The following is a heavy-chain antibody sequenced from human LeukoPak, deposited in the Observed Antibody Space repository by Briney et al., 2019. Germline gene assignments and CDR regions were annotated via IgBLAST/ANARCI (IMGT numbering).Heavy chain of an antibody. CDR3: ARDAYDSSGYYYFDY. CDR2: IWYDGSNK. V-gene: IGHV3-33*01. D-gene: IGHD3-22*01. J-gene: IGHJ4*02. Sequence: GGSLRLSCAASGFTFSSYGMHWDRQAPGKGLEWVAVIWYDGSNKYYADSVKGRFTISRDNSKNTLYLQMNSLRAEDTAVYYCARDAYDSSGYYYFDYWGQGTLVTVSS. CDR1: GFTFSSYG.